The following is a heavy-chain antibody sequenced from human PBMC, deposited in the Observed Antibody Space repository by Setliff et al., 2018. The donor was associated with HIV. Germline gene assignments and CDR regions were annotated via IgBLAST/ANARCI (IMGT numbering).Heavy chain of an antibody. V-gene: IGHV1-46*01. CDR2: VNPSGGST. CDR3: AIDMVGGWLRPMPDF. Sequence: ASVKVSCKASGYTFTTYYMHWVRQAPGQGLEWMGIVNPSGGSTSYAQKFQGRVTMTMDTSTNTVYMELSGLRSEDTAVYYCAIDMVGGWLRPMPDFWGQGALVTVSS. J-gene: IGHJ4*02. CDR1: GYTFTTYY. D-gene: IGHD2-2*01.